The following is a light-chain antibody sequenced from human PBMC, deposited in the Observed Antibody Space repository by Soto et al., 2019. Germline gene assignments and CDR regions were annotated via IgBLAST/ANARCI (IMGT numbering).Light chain of an antibody. CDR1: QYINTR. J-gene: IGKJ1*01. V-gene: IGKV3-11*01. CDR3: HQRQSWPRT. Sequence: DSVLTQSPATLSSFPAYGLTLSCMASQYINTRLAWYQHRPGQAPRLLIYQTSIRAAGIPARFSASGSGTDFTLTISDVQPEDFALYYCHQRQSWPRTFGQGTKVDIK. CDR2: QTS.